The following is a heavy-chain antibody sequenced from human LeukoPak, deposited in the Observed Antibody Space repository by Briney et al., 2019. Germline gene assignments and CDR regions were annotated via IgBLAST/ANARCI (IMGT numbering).Heavy chain of an antibody. CDR1: GGSFSGYY. J-gene: IGHJ4*02. Sequence: SETLSLTCAVYGGSFSGYYWSWIRQPPGKGLEWIGEINHSGSTNYNPSLKSRVTMSLDTSKNQFSLKLSSVTAADTAVYYCAKEYGGLDYWGEGTLVTVSS. CDR2: INHSGST. V-gene: IGHV4-34*01. CDR3: AKEYGGLDY. D-gene: IGHD4-23*01.